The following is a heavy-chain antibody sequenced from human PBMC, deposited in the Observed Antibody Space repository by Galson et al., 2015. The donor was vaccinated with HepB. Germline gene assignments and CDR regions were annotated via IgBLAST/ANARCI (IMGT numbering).Heavy chain of an antibody. J-gene: IGHJ4*02. CDR3: AKDMMVRGVNTPFDY. D-gene: IGHD3-10*01. V-gene: IGHV3-43*01. Sequence: SLRLSCAASGFTFDDYTMRWVRQAPGKGLEWVSLISWDGSSTYYADSVKGRFTISRDNSKNSLYLQMNSLRTEDTALYYCAKDMMVRGVNTPFDYWGQGTLVTVSS. CDR1: GFTFDDYT. CDR2: ISWDGSST.